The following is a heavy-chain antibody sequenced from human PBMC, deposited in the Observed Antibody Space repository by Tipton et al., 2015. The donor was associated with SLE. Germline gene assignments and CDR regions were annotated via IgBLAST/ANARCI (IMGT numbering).Heavy chain of an antibody. J-gene: IGHJ3*02. CDR1: GGSISSSSSYY. Sequence: TLSLTCAVYGGSISSSSSYYWAWIRQPPGKGVEWIGEINHRGSTNYNPSLKSRVTISVDTSKNQFSLKLTSVTAADTAVYYCARDLPWEPLGDGFDIWGQGTMVTVSS. CDR2: INHRGST. CDR3: ARDLPWEPLGDGFDI. V-gene: IGHV4-39*07. D-gene: IGHD1-26*01.